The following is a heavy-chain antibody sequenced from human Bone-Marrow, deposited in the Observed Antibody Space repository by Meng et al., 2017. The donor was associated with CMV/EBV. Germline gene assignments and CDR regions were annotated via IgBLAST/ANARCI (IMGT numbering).Heavy chain of an antibody. CDR3: ARGRGSSRRPFDL. D-gene: IGHD6-6*01. CDR1: GGSFSGYY. V-gene: IGHV4-34*01. Sequence: SETLSLTCAVYGGSFSGYYWSWIRQPPGKGLEWIGEINHSGSTNYNPSLKIRVTISVDTSKNQFSLKLSSVTAADTAVYFCARGRGSSRRPFDLWGLGTLVTVSS. J-gene: IGHJ2*01. CDR2: INHSGST.